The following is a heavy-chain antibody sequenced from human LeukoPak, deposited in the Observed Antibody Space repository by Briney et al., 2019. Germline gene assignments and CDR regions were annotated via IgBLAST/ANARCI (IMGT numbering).Heavy chain of an antibody. CDR3: ARVTGTMYGLSVSSRPFDY. CDR1: GYTFTSYG. D-gene: IGHD1/OR15-1a*01. CDR2: ISAYNGDT. J-gene: IGHJ4*02. V-gene: IGHV1-18*01. Sequence: ASVKVSCKASGYTFTSYGVSWVRQAPGQELEWLGWISAYNGDTNYAQNFQGRVTMTTDASTSTAYMELRSLRSDDTAVYYCARVTGTMYGLSVSSRPFDYWGQGTLVTVSS.